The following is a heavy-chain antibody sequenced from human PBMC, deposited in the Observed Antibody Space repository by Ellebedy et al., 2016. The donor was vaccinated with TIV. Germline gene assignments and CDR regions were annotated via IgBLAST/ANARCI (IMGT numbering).Heavy chain of an antibody. CDR3: AKLAAAGTRIYYYYGMDV. CDR1: GFTFSSYA. V-gene: IGHV3-23*01. Sequence: GESLKISXAASGFTFSSYAMSWVRQAPGKGLEWVSAISGSGGSTYYADSVKGRFTISRDNSKNTLYLQMNSLRAEDTAVYYCAKLAAAGTRIYYYYGMDVWGQGTTVTVS. CDR2: ISGSGGST. D-gene: IGHD6-13*01. J-gene: IGHJ6*02.